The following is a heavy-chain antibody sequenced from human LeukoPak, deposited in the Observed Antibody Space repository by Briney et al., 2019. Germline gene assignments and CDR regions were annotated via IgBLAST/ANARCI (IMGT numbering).Heavy chain of an antibody. J-gene: IGHJ4*02. CDR2: INPDGSST. V-gene: IGHV3-74*01. Sequence: GGSLRLPCAASGFSFSTYWMHWVRQAPGKGLVWVSQINPDGSSTDYADSVKGRFTSSRDNAKNTVYLQMNSLRAEDTAVYYCARVGRTPPFNWGQGTLVTVSS. CDR1: GFSFSTYW. CDR3: ARVGRTPPFN.